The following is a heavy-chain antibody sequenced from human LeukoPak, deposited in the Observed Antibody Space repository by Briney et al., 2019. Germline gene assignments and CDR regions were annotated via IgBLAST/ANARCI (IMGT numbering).Heavy chain of an antibody. CDR3: ASLQNVPSYYYYYVMDV. Sequence: GGSLRLSCAASGFTFSNYWMHWVRQAPGKGLVWVSRINSDGSTTNYADSVKGRFTISRDNAKNTQFLQMNSLRAEDTAVYYCASLQNVPSYYYYYVMDVWGQGTTVTVSS. J-gene: IGHJ6*02. CDR2: INSDGSTT. V-gene: IGHV3-74*01. CDR1: GFTFSNYW. D-gene: IGHD2/OR15-2a*01.